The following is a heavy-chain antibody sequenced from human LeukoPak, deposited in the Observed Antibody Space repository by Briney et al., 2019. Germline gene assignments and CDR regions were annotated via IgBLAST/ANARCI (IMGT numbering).Heavy chain of an antibody. D-gene: IGHD6-13*01. CDR1: GFTFSSYA. CDR2: ISYDGSNK. Sequence: GGSLRLSCAASGFTFSSYAMHWVRQAPGKGLEWVAVISYDGSNKYYADSAKGRFTISRDNSKNTLYLQMNSLRAEDTAVYYCARAPSGSWYYFDYWGQGTLVTVSS. J-gene: IGHJ4*02. V-gene: IGHV3-30-3*01. CDR3: ARAPSGSWYYFDY.